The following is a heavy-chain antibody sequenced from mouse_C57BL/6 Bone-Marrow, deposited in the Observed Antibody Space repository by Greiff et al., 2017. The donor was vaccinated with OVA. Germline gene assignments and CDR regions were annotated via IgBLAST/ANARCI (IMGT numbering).Heavy chain of an antibody. D-gene: IGHD1-1*01. Sequence: QVQLKQPGAELVMPGASVKLSCKASGYTFTSYWMHWVKQRPGQGLEWIGEIDPSDSYTNYNQKFKGKSTLTVDKSSSTAYMQLSSLTSEDSAVYYCGRKRICYYGSCYVYYAMDYWGQGTSVTVSS. V-gene: IGHV1-69*01. J-gene: IGHJ4*01. CDR3: GRKRICYYGSCYVYYAMDY. CDR1: GYTFTSYW. CDR2: IDPSDSYT.